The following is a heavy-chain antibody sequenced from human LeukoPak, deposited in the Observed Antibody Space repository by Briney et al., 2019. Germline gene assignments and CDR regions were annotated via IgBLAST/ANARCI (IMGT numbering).Heavy chain of an antibody. CDR1: GGTFSSYA. V-gene: IGHV1-69*01. CDR3: ASPYCSSTSCYSVIYGMDV. CDR2: IIPIFGTA. D-gene: IGHD2-2*01. J-gene: IGHJ6*02. Sequence: SVKVSCKASGGTFSSYAISWVRQAPGQGLEWMGGIIPIFGTANYAQKFQGRVTITADESTSTAYMELSSMRSEDTAVYYCASPYCSSTSCYSVIYGMDVWGQGTTVTVSS.